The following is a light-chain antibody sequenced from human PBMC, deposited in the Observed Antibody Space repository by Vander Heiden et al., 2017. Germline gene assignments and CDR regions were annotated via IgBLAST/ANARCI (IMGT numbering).Light chain of an antibody. V-gene: IGLV3-25*03. Sequence: SSDLTQPPSVSVSPGPTAKITCSGDVFARQNAYWYQQKPGQAPLLLIYSDTKRPSGIPERFSGSISGTIVTLTISDVQAEDEADYYCQSADSSGTYSVVFGGGTQLTVL. CDR2: SDT. J-gene: IGLJ2*01. CDR3: QSADSSGTYSVV. CDR1: VFARQN.